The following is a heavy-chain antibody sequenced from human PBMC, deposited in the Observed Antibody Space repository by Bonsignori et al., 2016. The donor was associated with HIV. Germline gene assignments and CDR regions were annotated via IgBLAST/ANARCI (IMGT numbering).Heavy chain of an antibody. D-gene: IGHD3-3*01. CDR1: GYPLSELP. CDR3: ATDSHDFWSGCDF. Sequence: QVHLVQSGAEVKRPGASVKVSCKVSGYPLSELPMHWVRQAPGKGLEWMGGLNPEKAQTIYAQKFQGRVTVTEDRSADTAYMELHNLTSDDTAVYFCATDSHDFWSGCDFWGQGTLVTVSS. CDR2: LNPEKAQT. J-gene: IGHJ4*02. V-gene: IGHV1-24*01.